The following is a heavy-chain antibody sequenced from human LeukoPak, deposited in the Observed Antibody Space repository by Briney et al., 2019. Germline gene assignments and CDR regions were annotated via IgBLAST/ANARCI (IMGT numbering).Heavy chain of an antibody. D-gene: IGHD6-13*01. CDR2: FDPEDGET. CDR1: GYTLTELS. CDR3: RTDLSYSRSLVVLDH. J-gene: IGHJ5*02. V-gene: IGHV1-24*01. Sequence: ASVTVSCTGSGYTLTELSMHLVRQAPGKGLEWMGGFDPEDGETIYAQKFQGRVTMTEDTSTDTGYMELSSLGSEATAVYYCRTDLSYSRSLVVLDHWGQGTLVTVSS.